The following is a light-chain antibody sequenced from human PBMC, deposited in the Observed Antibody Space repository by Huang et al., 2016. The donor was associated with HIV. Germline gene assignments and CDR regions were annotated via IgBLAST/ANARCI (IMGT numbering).Light chain of an antibody. CDR2: DAT. V-gene: IGKV3-11*01. J-gene: IGKJ4*01. CDR3: QQRIQWPRLT. Sequence: EIVLTQSPATLSLSPGERATLSCRASQNITSFLAWYRQKPGQAPRLLIFDATNSATGTPARFSGSGSGTDFTLTIHSLEPEDFAVYYCQQRIQWPRLTFGGGTRVEMK. CDR1: QNITSF.